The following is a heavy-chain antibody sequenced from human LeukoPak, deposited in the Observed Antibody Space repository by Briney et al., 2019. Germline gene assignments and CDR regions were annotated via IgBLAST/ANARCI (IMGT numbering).Heavy chain of an antibody. J-gene: IGHJ5*02. V-gene: IGHV1-69*13. CDR1: GYTSTSYG. Sequence: GASVKVSCKASGYTSTSYGISWVRQAPGQGLEWMGGIIPIFGTANYAQKFQGRVTITADESTSTAYMELSSLRSEDTAVYYCASGITIFGVVAWRWFDPWGQGTLVTVSS. CDR3: ASGITIFGVVAWRWFDP. D-gene: IGHD3-3*01. CDR2: IIPIFGTA.